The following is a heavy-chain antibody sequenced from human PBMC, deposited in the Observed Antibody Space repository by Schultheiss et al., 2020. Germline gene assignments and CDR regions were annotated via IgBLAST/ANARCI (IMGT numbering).Heavy chain of an antibody. CDR1: GGSINSGSYY. V-gene: IGHV4-61*02. J-gene: IGHJ6*02. Sequence: LRLSCTVSGGSINSGSYYWNWIRQPAGKGLEWIGRSHTSGITKYNPSLQSRVTISLDTSKNQFSLKLNSVTAADTAVYYCARAVNIVATRAPYYYYYYGMDVWGQGTTVTVSS. CDR2: SHTSGIT. D-gene: IGHD5-12*01. CDR3: ARAVNIVATRAPYYYYYYGMDV.